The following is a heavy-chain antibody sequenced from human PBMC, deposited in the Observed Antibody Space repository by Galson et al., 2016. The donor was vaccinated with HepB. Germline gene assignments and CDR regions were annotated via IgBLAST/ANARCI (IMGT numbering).Heavy chain of an antibody. CDR2: FYRGGNT. CDR1: GLPVSDEY. Sequence: SLRLSCATVGLPVSDEYMTWVRLVPGKGLEWVSLFYRGGNTYYADSVKGRFTGWTDDTKKTIYHQTNYLTAADTAVYYCATVGGSSYGARNDGFDIWGHGTMVTVAS. V-gene: IGHV3-53*01. CDR3: ATVGGSSYGARNDGFDI. J-gene: IGHJ3*02. D-gene: IGHD5-18*01.